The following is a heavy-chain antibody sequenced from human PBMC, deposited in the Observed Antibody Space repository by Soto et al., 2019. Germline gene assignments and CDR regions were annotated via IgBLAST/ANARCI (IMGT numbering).Heavy chain of an antibody. CDR2: IYYSGST. CDR3: ARFGYYYDSSGSEGNWFDP. J-gene: IGHJ5*02. CDR1: GGSISSYY. V-gene: IGHV4-59*01. D-gene: IGHD3-22*01. Sequence: SETLSLTCTVSGGSISSYYWSWIRQPPGKGLECIWYIYYSGSTNYNPSLKSRVTISVDTSKNQFSLKLSSVTAADTAVYYCARFGYYYDSSGSEGNWFDPCGQGTLVTVSS.